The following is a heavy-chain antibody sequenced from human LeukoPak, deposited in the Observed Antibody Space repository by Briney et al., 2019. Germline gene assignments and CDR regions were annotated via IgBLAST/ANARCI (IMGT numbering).Heavy chain of an antibody. CDR2: ISGSGGTT. CDR3: AKRVVGVNNFDY. J-gene: IGHJ4*02. D-gene: IGHD1-26*01. V-gene: IGHV3-23*01. Sequence: GGSLRLSCAASGFTFSSYAMNWVRQAPGKGLEWVSVISGSGGTTYYADSVKGRFTISRDNSKNMLYLQMNSLRAEDTAVYYCAKRVVGVNNFDYWGQGTLVTVSS. CDR1: GFTFSSYA.